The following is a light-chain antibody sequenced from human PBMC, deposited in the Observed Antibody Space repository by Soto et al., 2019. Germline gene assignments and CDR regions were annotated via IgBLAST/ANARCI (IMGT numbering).Light chain of an antibody. V-gene: IGKV3-20*01. J-gene: IGKJ1*01. CDR1: QSASSSY. Sequence: EIVLTQSPGTLSLSPGERATRSGGASQSASSSYLAWYQQKPGQAPRLLIYGASTRATGIPDRFSGSGSGTDFTLTISSLQSEDFALYYCQQYNFWPETFGQGTK. CDR2: GAS. CDR3: QQYNFWPET.